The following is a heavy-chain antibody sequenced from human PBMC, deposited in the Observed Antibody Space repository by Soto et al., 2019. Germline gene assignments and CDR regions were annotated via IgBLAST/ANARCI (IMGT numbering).Heavy chain of an antibody. V-gene: IGHV3-74*01. J-gene: IGHJ4*02. CDR1: GFTFSSDW. CDR2: INTDVTGT. Sequence: GVSLRLSCAASGFTFSSDWLHCVRQPPGKGLEWVSRINTDVTGTSYADSVKGRFTLSRDNAKNTLYLQMTSLRAEDMAVYYCAKEDWINWDSFDYWGQGTPVTVSS. CDR3: AKEDWINWDSFDY. D-gene: IGHD7-27*01.